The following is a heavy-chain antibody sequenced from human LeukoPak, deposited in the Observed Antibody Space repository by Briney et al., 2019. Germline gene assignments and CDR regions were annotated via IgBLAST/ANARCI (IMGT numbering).Heavy chain of an antibody. V-gene: IGHV3-64*01. CDR2: ITSNGGSA. CDR1: GFTFSIYA. D-gene: IGHD3-22*01. Sequence: GGSLRLSCAASGFTFSIYAMHWVRQAPGKGLEYVSAITSNGGSAYYANSVKGRFTISRDNSKNTLYLQMGSLRSDDTAVYYCARVGGGSSGYYQDAFDIWGQGTMVTV. CDR3: ARVGGGSSGYYQDAFDI. J-gene: IGHJ3*02.